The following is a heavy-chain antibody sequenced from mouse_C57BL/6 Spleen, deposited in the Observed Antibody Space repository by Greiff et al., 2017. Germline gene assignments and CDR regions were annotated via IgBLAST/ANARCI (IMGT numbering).Heavy chain of an antibody. Sequence: EVMLVESGGGLVKPGGSLKLSCAASGFTFSSYAMSWVRQTPEKRLEWVATISDGGSYTYYPDNVKGRFTISRDNDKNNLYLQMSHLKSEDTAMYYCARLYDYGLDYWGQGTTLTVSS. CDR2: ISDGGSYT. V-gene: IGHV5-4*03. CDR1: GFTFSSYA. CDR3: ARLYDYGLDY. J-gene: IGHJ2*01. D-gene: IGHD2-4*01.